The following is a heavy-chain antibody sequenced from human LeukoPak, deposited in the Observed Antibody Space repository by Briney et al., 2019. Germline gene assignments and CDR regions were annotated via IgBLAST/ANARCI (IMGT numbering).Heavy chain of an antibody. CDR1: GYTFTSYG. V-gene: IGHV1-18*01. CDR3: ASRGSGSWDY. Sequence: ASVKVSCKASGYTFTSYGISWVRQAPGQGHEWMGWISAYNGNTNYAQRLQGRVTITTDTSTSTAYMELKSLRSDDTAVYYCASRGSGSWDYWGQGTLVTVSS. D-gene: IGHD3-10*01. J-gene: IGHJ4*02. CDR2: ISAYNGNT.